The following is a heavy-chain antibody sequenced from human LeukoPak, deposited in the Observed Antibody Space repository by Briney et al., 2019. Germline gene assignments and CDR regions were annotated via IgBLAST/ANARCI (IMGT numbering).Heavy chain of an antibody. D-gene: IGHD1-26*01. V-gene: IGHV4-61*02. J-gene: IGHJ3*02. CDR1: GGSISSGSYY. CDR2: IYTSGST. Sequence: PSQTLSLTCTVSGGSISSGSYYWGWIRQPAGKGLEWIGRIYTSGSTNYNPSLKSRVTISVDTSKNQFSLKLSSVTAADTAVYYCARGSGDSGSYSGAFDIWGQGTMVTVSS. CDR3: ARGSGDSGSYSGAFDI.